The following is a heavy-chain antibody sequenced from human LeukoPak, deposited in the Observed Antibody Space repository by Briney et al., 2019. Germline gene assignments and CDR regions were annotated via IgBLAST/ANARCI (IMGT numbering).Heavy chain of an antibody. CDR1: GFTVSSNY. V-gene: IGHV3-66*01. D-gene: IGHD6-19*01. CDR2: IYGGGST. CDR3: ARAASVAGTYALNH. J-gene: IGHJ4*02. Sequence: GGSLRLSCAVSGFTVSSNYMSWVRQAPGKGLEWVSVIYGGGSTYYADSVKGRFTISRDNSKNTLYLQMNSLRAEGTAVYYCARAASVAGTYALNHWGQGTLVTVSS.